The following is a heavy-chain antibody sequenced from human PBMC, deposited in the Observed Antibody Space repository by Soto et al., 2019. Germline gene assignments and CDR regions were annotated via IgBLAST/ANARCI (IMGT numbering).Heavy chain of an antibody. J-gene: IGHJ5*02. CDR2: ISSSSSTI. CDR1: GFTFSSYS. Sequence: PGGSLRLSCAASGFTFSSYSMNWVRQAPGKGLEWVSYISSSSSTIYYADSVKGRFTISRDNAKNSLYLQMNSLRDEDTAVYYCARDLRLSSGHYFDWFDPWGQGTLVTVSS. V-gene: IGHV3-48*02. D-gene: IGHD3-22*01. CDR3: ARDLRLSSGHYFDWFDP.